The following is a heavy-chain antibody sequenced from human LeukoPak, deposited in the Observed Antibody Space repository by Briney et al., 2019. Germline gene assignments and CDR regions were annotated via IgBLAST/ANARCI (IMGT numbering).Heavy chain of an antibody. D-gene: IGHD3-16*01. CDR2: IYYSGST. V-gene: IGHV4-59*01. CDR1: GGSISSYY. Sequence: SETLSLTCTVSGGSISSYYWSWIRQPPGKGLEWIGYIYYSGSTNYNPSLKSRVTISVDTSKNQFSLKLSSVTAADTAVYYCARGPGGALSDYWGQGTLVTVSS. J-gene: IGHJ4*02. CDR3: ARGPGGALSDY.